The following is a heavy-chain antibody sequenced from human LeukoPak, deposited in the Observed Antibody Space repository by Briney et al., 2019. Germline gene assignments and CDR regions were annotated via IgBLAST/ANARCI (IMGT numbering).Heavy chain of an antibody. V-gene: IGHV3-30-3*01. D-gene: IGHD6-13*01. J-gene: IGHJ5*02. Sequence: GGSLRLSCAVSGFAFSSLAMHWVRQAPGKGLEWVAFISYDGNNQYYADSVKGRFTISRDNSKNTLYLQMNSLRAEDTAVYYCAREAAEQQLVGWFDPWGQGTLVTVSS. CDR3: AREAAEQQLVGWFDP. CDR1: GFAFSSLA. CDR2: ISYDGNNQ.